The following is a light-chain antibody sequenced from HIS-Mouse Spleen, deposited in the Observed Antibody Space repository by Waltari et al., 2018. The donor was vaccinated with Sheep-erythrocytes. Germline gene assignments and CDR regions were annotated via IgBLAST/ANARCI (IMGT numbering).Light chain of an antibody. V-gene: IGKV1-39*01. Sequence: DIQMTQSPSSLSASVGDRVTITCRASQRISSYLNWYQQTPGKAPKLLIYAASSLQSGVPSRFSGSGSGTDFTLTISSLQPEDFATYYCQQSYSTPPLTFGGGTKVEIK. J-gene: IGKJ4*01. CDR1: QRISSY. CDR3: QQSYSTPPLT. CDR2: AAS.